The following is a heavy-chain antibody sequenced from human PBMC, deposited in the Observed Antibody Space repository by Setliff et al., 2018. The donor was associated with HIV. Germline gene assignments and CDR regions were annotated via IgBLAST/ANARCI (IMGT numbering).Heavy chain of an antibody. D-gene: IGHD2-15*01. Sequence: SETLSLTCTVSGGSISSYYWSWIRQPAGKGLEWIGRIYSSGSTNYSPSLNSRVTMSVDTSKNQFSPRLSSVTAADTAVYYCARVGLYCSGGSCYSSAFDIWGQGTMVTVSS. CDR2: IYSSGST. CDR1: GGSISSYY. V-gene: IGHV4-4*07. J-gene: IGHJ3*02. CDR3: ARVGLYCSGGSCYSSAFDI.